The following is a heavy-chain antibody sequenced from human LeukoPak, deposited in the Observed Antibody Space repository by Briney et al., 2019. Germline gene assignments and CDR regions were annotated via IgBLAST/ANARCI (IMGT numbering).Heavy chain of an antibody. CDR3: ARHESESYDFWSGYPYSPDHYYFDY. CDR2: IYTSGST. CDR1: GGSISSYY. D-gene: IGHD3-3*01. J-gene: IGHJ4*02. V-gene: IGHV4-4*09. Sequence: SETLTLTCTVSGGSISSYYWSWIRQPPGKGLEWIGYIYTSGSTNYNPSLKSRVTISVDTSKNQFSLKLSSVTAADTAVYYCARHESESYDFWSGYPYSPDHYYFDYWGQGTLVTVSS.